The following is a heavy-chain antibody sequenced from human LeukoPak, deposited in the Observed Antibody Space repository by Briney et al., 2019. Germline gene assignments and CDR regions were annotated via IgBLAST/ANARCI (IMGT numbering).Heavy chain of an antibody. CDR2: IYYSGST. CDR1: GGSISTYY. D-gene: IGHD1-26*01. V-gene: IGHV4-59*12. J-gene: IGHJ6*03. Sequence: SETLSLTCTMSGGSISGGSISTYYWTWIRQPPGKGLEWIGYIYYSGSTNYNPSLKSRVTISVDTSKNQFSLKLSSVTAADTAVYYCARLSPLWELPYRRYYYYMDVWGKGTTVTVSS. CDR3: ARLSPLWELPYRRYYYYMDV.